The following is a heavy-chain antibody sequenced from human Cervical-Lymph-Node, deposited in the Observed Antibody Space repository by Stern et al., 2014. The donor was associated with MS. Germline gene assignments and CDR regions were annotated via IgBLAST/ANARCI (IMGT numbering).Heavy chain of an antibody. CDR2: ISGISGST. D-gene: IGHD5-12*01. CDR1: GITLRNYI. V-gene: IGHV3-23*04. CDR3: AGATGYDYLSY. J-gene: IGHJ4*02. Sequence: QLVQSGGGLVQPGGSLRLSCAASGITLRNYIMTWVRQAPGKGLEWLSSISGISGSTYYADSVKGRFSISSDNSNTLFLQMKSLRVEDTAIYYCAGATGYDYLSYWGQGTLVTVSS.